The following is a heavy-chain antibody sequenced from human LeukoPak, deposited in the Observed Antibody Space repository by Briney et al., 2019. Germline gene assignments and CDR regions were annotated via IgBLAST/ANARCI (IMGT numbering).Heavy chain of an antibody. CDR2: ISDDGSNK. V-gene: IGHV3-30*18. CDR1: GFTFSAYG. CDR3: AKVSVGTTRGGYFDY. J-gene: IGHJ4*02. Sequence: PGTSLRLSCADSGFTFSAYGMHWVRQAPGKGLEWVAVISDDGSNKYYADSVRGRFTISRDNSKKTLFLQMNSLRPEDTAVYYCAKVSVGTTRGGYFDYWGQGALVTVSS. D-gene: IGHD1-26*01.